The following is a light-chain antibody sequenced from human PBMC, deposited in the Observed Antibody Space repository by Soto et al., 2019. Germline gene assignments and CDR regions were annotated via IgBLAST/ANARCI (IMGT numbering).Light chain of an antibody. CDR3: QSYPSSLSGAHV. V-gene: IGLV1-40*01. J-gene: IGLJ1*01. Sequence: QSVLTQPPSVSGAPGQRVTISCTGSSSNIGAGYDVHWYQRLPGTAPKVLIYNNNNRPSGVPDRFSGSKSGTSASLAITGLQAEDESYYYCQSYPSSLSGAHVFCTGTKLTVL. CDR1: SSNIGAGYD. CDR2: NNN.